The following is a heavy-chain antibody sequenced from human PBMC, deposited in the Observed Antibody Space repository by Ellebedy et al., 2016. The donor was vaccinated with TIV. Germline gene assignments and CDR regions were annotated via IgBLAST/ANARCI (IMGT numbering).Heavy chain of an antibody. Sequence: PGGSLRLSCAASGFTFTSYAMNWVRQAPGKGLEWVSAISGSGGSTYYADSVKGRFTISRDNSKNTLYLQMNSLRAEDTAMFYCARSPQHFYYFDYWGQGTLVTVSS. CDR3: ARSPQHFYYFDY. J-gene: IGHJ4*02. CDR1: GFTFTSYA. CDR2: ISGSGGST. V-gene: IGHV3-23*01. D-gene: IGHD3-3*02.